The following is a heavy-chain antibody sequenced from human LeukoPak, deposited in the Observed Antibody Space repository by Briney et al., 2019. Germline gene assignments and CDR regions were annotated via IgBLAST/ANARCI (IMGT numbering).Heavy chain of an antibody. V-gene: IGHV3-30*02. D-gene: IGHD6-6*01. CDR3: APLYSSSSGNLLFDY. Sequence: PGGSLRLSCAASGFTFSSYGMHWVRQAPGKGLEWVAFIRYDESNKYYADSVKGRFTISRDNSKNTLYLQMNSLRAEDTAVYYCAPLYSSSSGNLLFDYWGQGTLVTVSS. CDR2: IRYDESNK. CDR1: GFTFSSYG. J-gene: IGHJ4*02.